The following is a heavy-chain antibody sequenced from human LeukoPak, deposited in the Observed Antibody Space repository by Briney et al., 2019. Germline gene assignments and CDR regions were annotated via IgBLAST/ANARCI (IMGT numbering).Heavy chain of an antibody. J-gene: IGHJ4*02. Sequence: EASVKVSCKASGYTFTSYYMHWVRQAPGQGLEWMGWISGYNGKTKYVQKFQGRITMTIDTSTTTAYMELRSLTSDDTAVYYCARVRDYYANSDYSDYWGQGTLVTVSS. CDR1: GYTFTSYY. V-gene: IGHV1-18*04. CDR3: ARVRDYYANSDYSDY. CDR2: ISGYNGKT. D-gene: IGHD3-22*01.